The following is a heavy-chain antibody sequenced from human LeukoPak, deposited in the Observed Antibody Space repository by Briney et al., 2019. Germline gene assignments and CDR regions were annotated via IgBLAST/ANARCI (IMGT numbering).Heavy chain of an antibody. CDR1: GFTFSSYA. D-gene: IGHD3-16*02. Sequence: GGSLRLSCAASGFTFSSYAMHWVRQAPGKGLEWVAVISYDGSNKYYADSVKGRFTISRDNSKNTLYLQMNSLRAEDTAVYYCAGGSGLSLPMIDYWGQGTLVTVSS. J-gene: IGHJ4*02. CDR2: ISYDGSNK. V-gene: IGHV3-30-3*01. CDR3: AGGSGLSLPMIDY.